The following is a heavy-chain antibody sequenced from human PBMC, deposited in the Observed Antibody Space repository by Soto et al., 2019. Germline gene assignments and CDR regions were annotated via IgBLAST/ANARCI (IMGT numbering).Heavy chain of an antibody. CDR2: IYYSGST. CDR3: ASGKLYYYYGMDG. J-gene: IGHJ6*02. V-gene: IGHV4-30-4*01. CDR1: GGSISSGDYY. Sequence: PSETLSLTCTVSGGSISSGDYYWSWIRQPPGKGLEWIGYIYYSGSTYYNPSLKSRVTISVDTSKNQFSLKLSSVTAADTAVYYCASGKLYYYYGMDGWGQGTTVTVSS.